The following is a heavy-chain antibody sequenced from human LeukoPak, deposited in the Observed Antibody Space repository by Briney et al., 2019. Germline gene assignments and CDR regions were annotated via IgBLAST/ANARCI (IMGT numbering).Heavy chain of an antibody. CDR2: INPNSGGT. Sequence: GASVKVSCKASGYTFTRYYIHWVRQAPGQGLEWMGWINPNSGGTNYAQKFQGRVTMTRDTSISTAYMELSRLRSDDTAVYYCARVPPIARSLLLLRLGELSPTPGIDYWGQGTLVTVSS. J-gene: IGHJ4*02. CDR1: GYTFTRYY. D-gene: IGHD3-16*02. CDR3: ARVPPIARSLLLLRLGELSPTPGIDY. V-gene: IGHV1-2*02.